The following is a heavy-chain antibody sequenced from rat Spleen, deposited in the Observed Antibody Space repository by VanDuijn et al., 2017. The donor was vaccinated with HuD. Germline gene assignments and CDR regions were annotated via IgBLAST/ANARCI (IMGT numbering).Heavy chain of an antibody. D-gene: IGHD1-12*02. V-gene: IGHV6-8*01. CDR1: GFTFSYAW. CDR2: IKAKSNNYAT. Sequence: EVQLVETGGSLVQPGKSLKLTCATSGFTFSYAWMHWVRQSPEKQLEWVAQIKAKSNNYATYYAESVKVRFTISRDDSKGTIYLQINSLKEEVTGIYYCILDYYDRTHYYRLVYWGQGTLVTVSS. CDR3: ILDYYDRTHYYRLVY. J-gene: IGHJ3*01.